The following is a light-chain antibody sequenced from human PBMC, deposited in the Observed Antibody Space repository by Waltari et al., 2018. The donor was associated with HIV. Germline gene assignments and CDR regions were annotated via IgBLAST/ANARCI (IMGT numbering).Light chain of an antibody. CDR2: CAL. Sequence: DIQMTQSPSSLSASVGDRVTISCRSSQNINNYLNWYQQKPGRAPQLLIYCALNLHTWAPRRFSARGSGTDFTLTITSLQPEDFSTYFCQQSYNLPVTFGGGTKVEV. CDR3: QQSYNLPVT. J-gene: IGKJ4*01. V-gene: IGKV1-39*01. CDR1: QNINNY.